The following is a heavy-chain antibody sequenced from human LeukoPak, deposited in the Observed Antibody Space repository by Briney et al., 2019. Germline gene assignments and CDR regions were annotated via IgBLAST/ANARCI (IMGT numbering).Heavy chain of an antibody. J-gene: IGHJ4*02. D-gene: IGHD2-21*02. V-gene: IGHV4-4*07. CDR1: GGSINSYY. Sequence: SETLSLTCTVSGGSINSYYWSWVRQPAGKGLEWIGRIYASGSTNYNPSLKSRVIMSVDTPKNQFSLKLNSLTAADTAVYCCARTDQRGGYFDYWGQGTLVTVSS. CDR2: IYASGST. CDR3: ARTDQRGGYFDY.